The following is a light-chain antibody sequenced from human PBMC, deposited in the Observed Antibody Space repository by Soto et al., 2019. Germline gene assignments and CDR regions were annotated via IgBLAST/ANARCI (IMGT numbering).Light chain of an antibody. J-gene: IGLJ3*02. CDR2: EGS. CDR1: SSDVGTYNL. CDR3: CAYTARSTLV. V-gene: IGLV2-14*02. Sequence: QSALTQPASVSGSPGQSITISCTGSSSDVGTYNLFSWYQHHPGKAPKLVIYEGSKRPSGVSNRFSGSKSGNTASLTISGLQTEDEAHYYCCAYTARSTLVFGGGTKLTVL.